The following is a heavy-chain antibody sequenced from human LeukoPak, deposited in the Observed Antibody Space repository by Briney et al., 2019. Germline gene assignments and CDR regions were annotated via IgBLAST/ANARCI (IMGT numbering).Heavy chain of an antibody. CDR2: IYYSGTT. J-gene: IGHJ4*02. Sequence: SETLSLTCTLSGGSVNSYYWSWIRQPPGKGLEWIGYIYYSGTTNYNPSLKSRVTISVDSSKNQFSLKLSSVTAADTAVYYCARMTTVPRFDYWGQGTLVTVSS. D-gene: IGHD4-17*01. CDR1: GGSVNSYY. CDR3: ARMTTVPRFDY. V-gene: IGHV4-59*08.